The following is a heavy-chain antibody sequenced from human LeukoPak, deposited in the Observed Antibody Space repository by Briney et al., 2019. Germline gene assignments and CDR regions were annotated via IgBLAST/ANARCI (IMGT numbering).Heavy chain of an antibody. Sequence: GGSLRLSCAASGFTLSSYSMNWVRQAPGKGLEWVSYISSSSGTIYYADSVKGRFTISRDNAKNSLYLQMNSLRAEDTAVYYCARGGSGSYFSWLDPWGQGTLVTVSS. CDR3: ARGGSGSYFSWLDP. CDR2: ISSSSGTI. D-gene: IGHD3-10*01. J-gene: IGHJ5*02. CDR1: GFTLSSYS. V-gene: IGHV3-48*01.